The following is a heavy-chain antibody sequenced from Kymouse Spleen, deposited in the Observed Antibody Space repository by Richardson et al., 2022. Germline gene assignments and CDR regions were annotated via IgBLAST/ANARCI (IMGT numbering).Heavy chain of an antibody. V-gene: IGHV4-39*01. CDR2: IYYSGST. CDR1: GGSISSSSYY. Sequence: QLQLQESGPGLVKPSETLSLTCTVSGGSISSSSYYWGWIRQPPGKGLEWIGSIYYSGSTYYNPSLKSRVTISVDTSKNQFSLKLSSVTAADTAVYYCARQAMASYYYGMDVWGQGTTVTVSS. CDR3: ARQAMASYYYGMDV. D-gene: IGHD5-18,IGHD5-18*01. J-gene: IGHJ6*02.